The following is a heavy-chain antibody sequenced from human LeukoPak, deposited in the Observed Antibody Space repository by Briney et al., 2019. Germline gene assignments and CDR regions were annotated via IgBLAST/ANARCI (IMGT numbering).Heavy chain of an antibody. D-gene: IGHD2-15*01. CDR1: GYTFTSYG. V-gene: IGHV1-18*01. CDR3: ARFKEVVAGETYYYYYGLDV. CDR2: ISAYNGNT. Sequence: ASVKVSCKASGYTFTSYGITWVRQAPGQGLEWMGWISAYNGNTNYAQKVQGRVTMTTDTSTSTAYMELRSLRSDDTAVYYCARFKEVVAGETYYYYYGLDVWGQGTTVTVSS. J-gene: IGHJ6*02.